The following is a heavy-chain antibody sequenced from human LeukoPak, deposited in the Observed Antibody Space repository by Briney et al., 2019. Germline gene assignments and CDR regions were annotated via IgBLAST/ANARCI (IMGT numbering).Heavy chain of an antibody. CDR1: GYTFTSYD. V-gene: IGHV1-18*01. CDR3: ARGITIDY. Sequence: ASVKVSCKASGYTFTSYDINWVRQAPGQGLEWMGGIIPIFGTANYAQKLQGRVTMTTDTSTSTAYMELRSLRSDDTAVYYCARGITIDYWGQGTLVTVSS. J-gene: IGHJ4*02. D-gene: IGHD3-10*01. CDR2: IIPIFGTA.